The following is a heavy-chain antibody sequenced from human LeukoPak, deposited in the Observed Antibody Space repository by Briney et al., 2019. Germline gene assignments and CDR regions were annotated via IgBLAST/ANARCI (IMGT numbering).Heavy chain of an antibody. Sequence: GGSLRLSCAASGFTFSNAWMSWVRQAPGKGLEWVSAISSSSSYIYYADSVKGRFTISRDNAKNSLYLQMNSLRAEDTAVYYCARSPGIAVAGRSWGQGTLVTVSS. CDR1: GFTFSNAW. J-gene: IGHJ5*02. CDR3: ARSPGIAVAGRS. CDR2: ISSSSSYI. D-gene: IGHD6-19*01. V-gene: IGHV3-21*01.